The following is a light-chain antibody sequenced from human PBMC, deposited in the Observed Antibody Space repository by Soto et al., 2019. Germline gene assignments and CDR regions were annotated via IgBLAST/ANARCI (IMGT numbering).Light chain of an antibody. CDR3: QNYGSSPCT. J-gene: IGKJ4*01. Sequence: EIVLTQSPGTLSLSPGERATLSCRASQSVSSSYLAWYQQKPGQAPRLLIYGASSRATGIPDRFSGSGSGTDFTLTISRLEPEDFAVYYCQNYGSSPCTFGGGTKVEIK. V-gene: IGKV3-20*01. CDR2: GAS. CDR1: QSVSSSY.